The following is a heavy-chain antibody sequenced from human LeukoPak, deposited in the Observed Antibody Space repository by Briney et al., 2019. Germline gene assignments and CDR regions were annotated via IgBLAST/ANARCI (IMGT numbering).Heavy chain of an antibody. CDR2: VSAYNGNT. J-gene: IGHJ4*02. V-gene: IGHV1-18*01. CDR1: GYTFTSYG. CDR3: ARFERWTGTVYLDY. Sequence: ASVKVSCKASGYTFTSYGISWVRQAPGQGLEWMGWVSAYNGNTNYAQKLQGRVTMTTDTSTSTAYMELRRLRSDDTAVYYCARFERWTGTVYLDYWGQGTLVTVST. D-gene: IGHD3/OR15-3a*01.